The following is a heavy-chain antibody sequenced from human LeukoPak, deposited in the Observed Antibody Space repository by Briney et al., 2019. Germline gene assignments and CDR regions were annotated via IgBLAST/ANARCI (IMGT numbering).Heavy chain of an antibody. CDR2: ISYDGSNK. D-gene: IGHD3-22*01. V-gene: IGHV3-30-3*01. Sequence: GGSLRLSCAASGFTFNNYDMKWVRQAPGKGLEWVAVISYDGSNKYYADPVRGRFTISRDNSRTTLYLQMNSLRTEDTAVYYCARDLYYDSRGYFDYWGQGTLVTVSS. CDR3: ARDLYYDSRGYFDY. J-gene: IGHJ4*02. CDR1: GFTFNNYD.